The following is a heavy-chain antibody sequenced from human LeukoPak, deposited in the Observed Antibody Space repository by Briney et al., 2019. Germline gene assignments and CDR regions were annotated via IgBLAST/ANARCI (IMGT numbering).Heavy chain of an antibody. J-gene: IGHJ4*02. Sequence: ASVKVSCKVVAYDFTGYHIHWVRQPPGQGPEWMGRLNPNTGHAVYAFKFQGRVTITRDTSSSTAYMEVTRLTSDDTALYYCAKDRDGADRIILWGQGTLVTVSS. V-gene: IGHV1-2*06. CDR1: AYDFTGYH. CDR3: AKDRDGADRIIL. CDR2: LNPNTGHA. D-gene: IGHD5-24*01.